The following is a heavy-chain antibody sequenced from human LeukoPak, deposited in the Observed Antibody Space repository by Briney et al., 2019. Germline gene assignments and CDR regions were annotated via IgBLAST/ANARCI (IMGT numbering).Heavy chain of an antibody. CDR1: GGSISSYY. Sequence: SETLSLTCTVSGGSISSYYWSWIRQPPGKGLEWIGYIYYSGSTNYNPSLKSRVTRSVDTSKNQFSLKLSSVTAADTAVYYCARDKGGYYPQPFDYWGQGTLVTVSS. V-gene: IGHV4-59*01. J-gene: IGHJ4*02. CDR3: ARDKGGYYPQPFDY. CDR2: IYYSGST. D-gene: IGHD3-3*01.